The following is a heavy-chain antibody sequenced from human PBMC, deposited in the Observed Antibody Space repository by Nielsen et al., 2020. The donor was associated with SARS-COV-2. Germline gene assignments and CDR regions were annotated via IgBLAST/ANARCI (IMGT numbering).Heavy chain of an antibody. J-gene: IGHJ4*02. CDR1: GYTFTSYY. V-gene: IGHV1-18*04. CDR2: ISAYNGNT. Sequence: ASVKVSCKASGYTFTSYYMHWVRRAPGQGLEWMGWISAYNGNTNYAQKLQGRVTMTTDTSTSTAYMELRSLRSDDTAVYYCAREVAAAGTIYYFDYWGQGTLVTVSS. D-gene: IGHD6-13*01. CDR3: AREVAAAGTIYYFDY.